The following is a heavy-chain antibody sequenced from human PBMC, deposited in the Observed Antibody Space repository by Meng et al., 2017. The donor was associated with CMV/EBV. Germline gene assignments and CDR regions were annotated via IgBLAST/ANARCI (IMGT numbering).Heavy chain of an antibody. CDR1: GDSDSSNSTA. D-gene: IGHD3-10*01. CDR2: TYYRSKWYN. J-gene: IGHJ4*02. V-gene: IGHV6-1*01. Sequence: SCAISGDSDSSNSTALNWIRQSPSRGLEWLGRTYYRSKWYNDYAVSVKSRITINPDTSKNQFSLQLNYVTPEDTAVYYCARGPGGRFDYWGQGTLITVSS. CDR3: ARGPGGRFDY.